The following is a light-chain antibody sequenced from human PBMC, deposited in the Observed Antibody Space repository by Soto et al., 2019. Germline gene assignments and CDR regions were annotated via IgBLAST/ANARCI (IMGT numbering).Light chain of an antibody. CDR1: QSVRGNY. J-gene: IGKJ4*01. CDR3: QQYDISPST. CDR2: GAS. Sequence: EIVLTQSPGTLSLSPGERATLSCRASQSVRGNYLAWYQQKPGQAPRLLIYGASSRATGIPDRFSGSGSGTEFTLTISRLQPEDFAMYYCQQYDISPSTFGGGTKLEIK. V-gene: IGKV3-20*01.